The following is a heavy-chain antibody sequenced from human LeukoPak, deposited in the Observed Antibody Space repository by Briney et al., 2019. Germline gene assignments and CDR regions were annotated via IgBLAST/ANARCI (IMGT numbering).Heavy chain of an antibody. CDR2: ISWNSGSI. CDR3: AKGEITMVRGVITN. Sequence: GGSLRLSCAASGFTFDDYAMHWVRRAPGQGLEWVSGISWNSGSIGYADSVKGRFTISRDNAKNSLYLQMNSLRAEDMALYYCAKGEITMVRGVITNWGQGTLVTVSS. CDR1: GFTFDDYA. J-gene: IGHJ4*02. D-gene: IGHD3-10*01. V-gene: IGHV3-9*03.